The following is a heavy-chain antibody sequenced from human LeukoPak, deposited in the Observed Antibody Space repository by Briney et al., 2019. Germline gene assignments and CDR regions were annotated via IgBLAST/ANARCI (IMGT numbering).Heavy chain of an antibody. D-gene: IGHD5-12*01. CDR1: GYTFTGYY. CDR3: VRDDPTMDY. Sequence: ASVKVSCKASGYTFTGYYIHWVRQAPGQGLEWMGWINPNSGGTNYAQKFQGRVTMTRDTSISTAYMELSRLRSDDTAVYYCVRDDPTMDYWGQGTLVTVSS. J-gene: IGHJ4*02. CDR2: INPNSGGT. V-gene: IGHV1-2*02.